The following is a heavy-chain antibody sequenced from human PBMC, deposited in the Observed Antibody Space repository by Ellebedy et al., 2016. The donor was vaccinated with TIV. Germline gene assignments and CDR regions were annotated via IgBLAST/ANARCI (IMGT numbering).Heavy chain of an antibody. D-gene: IGHD1-26*01. V-gene: IGHV5-51*01. CDR3: ARRVYSGSYLFDY. CDR1: GYTFSNYW. CDR2: TYGGDSDS. J-gene: IGHJ4*02. Sequence: PGGSLRLSCKGSGYTFSNYWIAWVRHMPGKGLEWMGITYGGDSDSRYRPSFQGQVTISADKSISTAYLQWHSLRASDTAIYYCARRVYSGSYLFDYWGQGTLVTVSS.